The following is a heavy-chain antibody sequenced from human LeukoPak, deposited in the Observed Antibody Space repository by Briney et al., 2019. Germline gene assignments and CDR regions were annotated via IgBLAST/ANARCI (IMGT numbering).Heavy chain of an antibody. J-gene: IGHJ4*02. D-gene: IGHD1-14*01. V-gene: IGHV3-30*18. CDR1: GFTFSTYA. CDR2: ISYDGRDK. CDR3: AKDRNPIADYYFDI. Sequence: GGSLRLSCAASGFTFSTYAMHWVRQSPGKGLEWVAVISYDGRDKHHADSVKGRFTISRDNSKETLYLQMTSLRAEDTAVYCCAKDRNPIADYYFDIWGRGTPVTVYS.